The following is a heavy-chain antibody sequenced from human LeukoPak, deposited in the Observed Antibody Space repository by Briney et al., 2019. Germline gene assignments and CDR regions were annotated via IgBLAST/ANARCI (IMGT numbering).Heavy chain of an antibody. D-gene: IGHD2-15*01. CDR1: GFTFISYT. Sequence: PGGPLRLSCAASGFTFISYTINWVRQAPGKGLEWVSSITSSSSYIFYADSVKGRFTISRDNAKNSLYLQMNSLRAEDTAVYYCARAYCSAGRCYEYSYYYYMDDWGKGTTVTISS. V-gene: IGHV3-21*01. CDR3: ARAYCSAGRCYEYSYYYYMDD. CDR2: ITSSSSYI. J-gene: IGHJ6*03.